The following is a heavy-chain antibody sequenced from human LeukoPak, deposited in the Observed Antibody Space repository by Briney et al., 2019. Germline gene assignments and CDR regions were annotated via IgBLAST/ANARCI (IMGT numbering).Heavy chain of an antibody. J-gene: IGHJ4*02. D-gene: IGHD6-13*01. CDR2: VYYTGNL. CDR1: GGSIGKYH. Sequence: SETLSLTCSVSGGSIGKYHWTWIRQPPGKRLEWIGYVYYTGNLNYNPSLERRVSLSIDTSKNQFYLSLSSVTAAYTAVYYCARGSAPGTGPPSLDSWGQGTLVTVSS. V-gene: IGHV4-59*01. CDR3: ARGSAPGTGPPSLDS.